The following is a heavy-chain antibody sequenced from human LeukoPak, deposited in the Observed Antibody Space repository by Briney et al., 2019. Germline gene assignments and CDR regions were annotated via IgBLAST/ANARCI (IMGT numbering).Heavy chain of an antibody. Sequence: GGSLRLSCVDSGFTFSAHYMDWVRRAPGKGLEWVGRVRNKANSYTTEYAASVKDRFIISRDDSRSSLYLQMNSLKIEDTAVYYCARSDSSGYLEAYWGHGTLVTVSS. CDR1: GFTFSAHY. CDR3: ARSDSSGYLEAY. V-gene: IGHV3-72*01. J-gene: IGHJ4*01. D-gene: IGHD3-22*01. CDR2: VRNKANSYTT.